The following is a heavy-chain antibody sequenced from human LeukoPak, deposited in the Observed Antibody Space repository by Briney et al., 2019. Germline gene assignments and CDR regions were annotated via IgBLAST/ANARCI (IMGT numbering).Heavy chain of an antibody. Sequence: GGSLRLSCEASGFTISSNYMSWVRQAPGTGLEWVSVIYGGGSTYYADSVKGRFTISRDNSRNTLYLQMNSLRTEDTAVYYCAADFSHWGQGALVTVSS. CDR2: IYGGGST. CDR3: AADFSH. J-gene: IGHJ4*02. V-gene: IGHV3-53*05. CDR1: GFTISSNY.